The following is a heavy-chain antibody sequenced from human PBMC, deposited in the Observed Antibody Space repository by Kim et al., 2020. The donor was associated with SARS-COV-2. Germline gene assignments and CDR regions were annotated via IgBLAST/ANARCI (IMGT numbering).Heavy chain of an antibody. J-gene: IGHJ5*02. Sequence: SETLSLTCTVSGGSISSYYWSWIRQPPGKGLEWIGYIYYSGSTNYNPSLKSRVTISVDTSKNQFSLKLSSVTAADTAVYYCARSAPYYYGSGSYYPINWFDPWGQGTLVTVSS. CDR3: ARSAPYYYGSGSYYPINWFDP. V-gene: IGHV4-59*01. D-gene: IGHD3-10*01. CDR1: GGSISSYY. CDR2: IYYSGST.